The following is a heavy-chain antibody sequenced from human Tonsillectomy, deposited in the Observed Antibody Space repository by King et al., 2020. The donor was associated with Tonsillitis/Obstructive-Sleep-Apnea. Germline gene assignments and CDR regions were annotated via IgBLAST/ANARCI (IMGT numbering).Heavy chain of an antibody. CDR3: ARGLIIGTLLWKD. V-gene: IGHV4-31*03. CDR1: GGSISSGGYH. CDR2: IYYSGST. J-gene: IGHJ4*02. D-gene: IGHD1-7*01. Sequence: VQLQESGPGLVKPSQTLSLTCTVSGGSISSGGYHWSWIRQHPGKGLEWIGYIYYSGSTYYNPSLKSRVTISVDTSKNQFSLKLSSVTAADTAVYYCARGLIIGTLLWKDWGQGTLVTVSS.